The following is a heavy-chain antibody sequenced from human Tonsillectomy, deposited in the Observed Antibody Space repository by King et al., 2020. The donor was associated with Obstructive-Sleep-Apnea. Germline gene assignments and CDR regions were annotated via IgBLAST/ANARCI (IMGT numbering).Heavy chain of an antibody. D-gene: IGHD1-26*01. J-gene: IGHJ4*02. Sequence: VQLQQWGAGLLKPSETLSLTCAVYGGSFSGYYWSWIRQTPGKGLEWIGEINQSGSTNYNPSLKSRVTMSVDTSKNHFSLKLSSVTAADTAVYYCARGSGYVDYWGRGTLVTVSS. CDR2: INQSGST. V-gene: IGHV4-34*01. CDR3: ARGSGYVDY. CDR1: GGSFSGYY.